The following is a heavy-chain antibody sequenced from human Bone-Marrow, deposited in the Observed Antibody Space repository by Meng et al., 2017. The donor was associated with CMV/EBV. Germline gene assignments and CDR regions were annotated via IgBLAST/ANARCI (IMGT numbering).Heavy chain of an antibody. Sequence: GGSLRLSCAASGFTFSSYVMHWVRQAPGKGLEWVAAIWYDGSKKYYAASVKGRFTISGDNSKNTLYLQMHSLRAEDTAVYYCARADGSGTQHLQDDAFDIWGQGTMVTVSS. CDR3: ARADGSGTQHLQDDAFDI. V-gene: IGHV3-33*01. CDR2: IWYDGSKK. J-gene: IGHJ3*02. CDR1: GFTFSSYV. D-gene: IGHD3-10*01.